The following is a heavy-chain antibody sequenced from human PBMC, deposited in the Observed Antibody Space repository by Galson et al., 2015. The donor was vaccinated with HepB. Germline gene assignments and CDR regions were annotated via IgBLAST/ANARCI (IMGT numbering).Heavy chain of an antibody. CDR2: INAGNGNT. J-gene: IGHJ2*01. CDR1: GYTFTSYA. Sequence: SVKVSCKASGYTFTSYAMHWVRQAPGQRLEWMGWINAGNGNTKYSQKFQGRVTITRDTSASTAYMELSSLRSEDTAVYYCARGGGGCSSTSCYYFWYFDLWGRGTLVTVSS. CDR3: ARGGGGCSSTSCYYFWYFDL. D-gene: IGHD2-2*01. V-gene: IGHV1-3*01.